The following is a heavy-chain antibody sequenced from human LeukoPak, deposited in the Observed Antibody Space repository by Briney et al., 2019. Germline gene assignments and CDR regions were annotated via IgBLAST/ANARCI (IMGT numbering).Heavy chain of an antibody. V-gene: IGHV3-23*01. CDR3: AKDLGYCTGGVCLTAGSANWFDP. CDR2: ISGSGGST. J-gene: IGHJ5*02. CDR1: GFTFSSYA. D-gene: IGHD2-8*02. Sequence: SGGSLRLSCAASGFTFSSYAMSWVRQAPGKGLEWVSAISGSGGSTYYADSVKGRFTISRDNSENTLYLQMNSLRAEDTAVYYCAKDLGYCTGGVCLTAGSANWFDPWGQGTLVTVSS.